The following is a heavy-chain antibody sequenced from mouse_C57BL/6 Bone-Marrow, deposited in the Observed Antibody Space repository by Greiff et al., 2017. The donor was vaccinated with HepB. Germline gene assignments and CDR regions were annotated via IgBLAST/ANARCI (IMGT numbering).Heavy chain of an antibody. CDR1: GYTFTSYW. CDR3: ARSYDWDAMDY. Sequence: QVQLQQPGAELVMPGASVKLSCKASGYTFTSYWMHWVKQRPGQGLEWIGEIDPSDSYTNYNQKFKGKSTLTADKSSSTAYMQLSSLTSEDSAVYFCARSYDWDAMDYWGQGTSVTVSS. J-gene: IGHJ4*01. D-gene: IGHD2-4*01. CDR2: IDPSDSYT. V-gene: IGHV1-69*01.